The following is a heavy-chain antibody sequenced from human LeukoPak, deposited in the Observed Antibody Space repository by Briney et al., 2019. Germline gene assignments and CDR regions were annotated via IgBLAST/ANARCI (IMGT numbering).Heavy chain of an antibody. Sequence: PGGSLRLSCAASGFTVSSNYMSWVRQAPGKGLEWVSSISSSSSYIYYADSVKGRFTISRDNAKNSPYLQMNSLRAEDTAVYYCAGEGAYCGGDCYVDYWGQGTLVTVSS. CDR3: AGEGAYCGGDCYVDY. V-gene: IGHV3-21*01. CDR2: ISSSSSYI. D-gene: IGHD2-21*01. CDR1: GFTVSSNY. J-gene: IGHJ4*02.